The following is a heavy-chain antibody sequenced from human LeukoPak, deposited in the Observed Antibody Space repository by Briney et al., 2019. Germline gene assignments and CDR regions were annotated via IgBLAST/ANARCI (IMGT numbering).Heavy chain of an antibody. CDR2: IWYDGSNK. J-gene: IGHJ5*02. V-gene: IGHV3-33*01. D-gene: IGHD2-21*01. Sequence: GGSLRLSCAASGFTFSSYGMHWVRQAPGKGLEWVAVIWYDGSNKYYADSVKGRFTISRDNSKNTLYLQMNSLRAEDTAVYYSASIFHPGTFDPWGQGTLVTVSS. CDR1: GFTFSSYG. CDR3: ASIFHPGTFDP.